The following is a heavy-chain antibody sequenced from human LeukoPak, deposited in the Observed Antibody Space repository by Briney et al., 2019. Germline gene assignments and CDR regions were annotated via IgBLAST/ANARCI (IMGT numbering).Heavy chain of an antibody. Sequence: SSETLSLTCAVYGGSFSGYYWSWIRQPPGKGLEWIGEINHSGSTNYNPSLKSRVTISVDTSKNQFSLKLSSVTAADTAVYYCAREGTSGYSRSWYYYFDYWGQGTLVTVSS. D-gene: IGHD6-13*01. CDR1: GGSFSGYY. J-gene: IGHJ4*02. V-gene: IGHV4-34*01. CDR2: INHSGST. CDR3: AREGTSGYSRSWYYYFDY.